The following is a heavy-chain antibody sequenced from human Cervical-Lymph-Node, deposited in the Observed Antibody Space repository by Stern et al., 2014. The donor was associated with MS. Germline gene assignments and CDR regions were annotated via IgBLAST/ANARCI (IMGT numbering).Heavy chain of an antibody. CDR2: ISYDGIVQ. CDR3: AKPVVTAFSFDS. CDR1: GFNFNRYG. J-gene: IGHJ4*02. D-gene: IGHD2-21*02. Sequence: MQLVESGGGVVQPGRSLRLSCAGSGFNFNRYGMHWVRQAPGKGLEWVAFISYDGIVQYYADSVKGRFIISRDNSKTTVSLQMNSLRREDTAVYYCAKPVVTAFSFDSWGQGTLFTVSS. V-gene: IGHV3-30*18.